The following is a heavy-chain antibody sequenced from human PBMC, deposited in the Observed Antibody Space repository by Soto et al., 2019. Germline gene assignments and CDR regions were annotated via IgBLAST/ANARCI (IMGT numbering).Heavy chain of an antibody. D-gene: IGHD3-3*01. CDR2: IYYSGTP. V-gene: IGHV4-39*01. CDR1: GGSIRNSGYY. Sequence: SEILSLTCTVSGGSIRNSGYYWGWIRQPPGKGLEWIGSIYYSGTPYRNPSLRSRITMSVDTSKNQFSLKLSSVTAADTAVYYCARCDTYSNFWSGYYPFDPWGQGTLVTVSS. CDR3: ARCDTYSNFWSGYYPFDP. J-gene: IGHJ5*02.